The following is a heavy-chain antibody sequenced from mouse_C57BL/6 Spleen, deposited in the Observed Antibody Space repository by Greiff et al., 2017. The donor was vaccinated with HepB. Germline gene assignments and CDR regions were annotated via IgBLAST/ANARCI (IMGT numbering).Heavy chain of an antibody. CDR1: GFNIKDYY. V-gene: IGHV14-2*01. D-gene: IGHD1-1*01. CDR3: ARSRGYYYGSSPYAMDY. J-gene: IGHJ4*01. Sequence: EVKLVESGAELVKPGASVKLSCTASGFNIKDYYMHWVKQRTEQGLEWIGRIDPEDGETKYAPKFQGKATITADTSSNTAYLQLSSLTSEDTAVYYCARSRGYYYGSSPYAMDYWGQGTSVTVSS. CDR2: IDPEDGET.